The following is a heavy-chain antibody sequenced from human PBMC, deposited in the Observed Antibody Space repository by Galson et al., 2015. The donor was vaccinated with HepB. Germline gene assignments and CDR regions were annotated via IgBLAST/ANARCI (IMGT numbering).Heavy chain of an antibody. J-gene: IGHJ4*02. CDR3: AREPETLLYFDC. V-gene: IGHV1-46*01. CDR2: IHPGNGDT. CDR1: GDTFSPYH. D-gene: IGHD2-21*02. Sequence: SVKVSCKASGDTFSPYHIQWVRQAPGQGLEWVGTIHPGNGDTNPAQKFRDRVTLTRDASTTAVYMELSSLRFDDTAVYYCAREPETLLYFDCWGQGTLVTVSS.